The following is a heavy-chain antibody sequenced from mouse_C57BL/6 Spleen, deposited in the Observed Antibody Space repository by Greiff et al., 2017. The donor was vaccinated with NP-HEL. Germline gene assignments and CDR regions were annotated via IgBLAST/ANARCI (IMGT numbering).Heavy chain of an antibody. CDR3: ARRNYYGSSAYYFDY. Sequence: EVKLMESGGGLVKPGGSLKLSCAASGFTFSSYTMSWVRQTPEKRLEWVATISGGGGNTYYPDSVKGRFTISRDNAKHTLYLQMGSLWSEDTALYYCARRNYYGSSAYYFDYWGQGTTLTVSS. J-gene: IGHJ2*01. D-gene: IGHD1-1*01. V-gene: IGHV5-9*01. CDR2: ISGGGGNT. CDR1: GFTFSSYT.